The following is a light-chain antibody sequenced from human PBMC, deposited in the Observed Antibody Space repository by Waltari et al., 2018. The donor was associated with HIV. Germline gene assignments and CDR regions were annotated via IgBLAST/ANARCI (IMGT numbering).Light chain of an antibody. V-gene: IGKV3-20*01. J-gene: IGKJ2*01. Sequence: NVLTQSPGVLSLSPGERATLSCKASQRLTSAYLAWYQQKPGQVPRLLIYATSNRATGIPDRFSGNGSGTDFNLTISRLDPEDFAVYYCQQYDNTPYTFGRGTKLDLK. CDR1: QRLTSAY. CDR3: QQYDNTPYT. CDR2: ATS.